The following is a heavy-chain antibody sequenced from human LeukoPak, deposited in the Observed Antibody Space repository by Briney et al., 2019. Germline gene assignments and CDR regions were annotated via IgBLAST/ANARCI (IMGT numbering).Heavy chain of an antibody. CDR3: ARSMLIAARPPARGAVDY. J-gene: IGHJ4*02. CDR1: GGSISSGDYY. V-gene: IGHV4-30-4*08. D-gene: IGHD6-6*01. Sequence: PSQTLSLTCTVSGGSISSGDYYWSWIRQPPGKGLEWIGYIYYSGSTYYNPSLKSRVTISVDTSKNQFSLKLSSVTAADTAVYYCARSMLIAARPPARGAVDYWGQGTLVTVSS. CDR2: IYYSGST.